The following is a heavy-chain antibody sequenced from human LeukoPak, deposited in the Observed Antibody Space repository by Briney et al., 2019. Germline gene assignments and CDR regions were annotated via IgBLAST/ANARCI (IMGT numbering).Heavy chain of an antibody. CDR3: AKDQDVVEMIFDY. Sequence: PGGSLRLSCAASGFTFSSYGMHWVRQAPGKGLEWVALIRYDGSNKYYADSVKGRFTISRDNSKNTLYLQMNSLRAEDTAVYYCAKDQDVVEMIFDYWGQGTLVTVSS. CDR2: IRYDGSNK. V-gene: IGHV3-30*02. J-gene: IGHJ4*02. CDR1: GFTFSSYG. D-gene: IGHD2-15*01.